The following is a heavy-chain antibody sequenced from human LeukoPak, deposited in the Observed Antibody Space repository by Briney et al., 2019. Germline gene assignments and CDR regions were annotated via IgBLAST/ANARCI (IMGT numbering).Heavy chain of an antibody. V-gene: IGHV3-74*01. CDR1: GFTFSSYW. CDR2: INSDGSST. J-gene: IGHJ3*02. Sequence: GGSLRLSCAASGFTFSSYWMHWVRQAPGKGLVWVSRINSDGSSTSYADSVKGRFTISRDNSKNTLYLQMNSLRAEDTAVYYCAKVYGYDILTPDAFDIWGQGTMVTVSS. CDR3: AKVYGYDILTPDAFDI. D-gene: IGHD3-9*01.